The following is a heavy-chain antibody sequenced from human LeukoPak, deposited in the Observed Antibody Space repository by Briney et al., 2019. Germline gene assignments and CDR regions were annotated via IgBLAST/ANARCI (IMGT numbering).Heavy chain of an antibody. CDR2: IKSKTDGGTT. V-gene: IGHV3-15*01. Sequence: GGSLRPSCAASGFTFSNAWMSWVRQAPGKGLERVGRIKSKTDGGTTDYAAPVKGRFTISRDDSKNTLYLQMNSLKTEDTAVYYCTTTTVTTLFDYWGQGTLVTVSS. D-gene: IGHD4-17*01. J-gene: IGHJ4*02. CDR3: TTTTVTTLFDY. CDR1: GFTFSNAW.